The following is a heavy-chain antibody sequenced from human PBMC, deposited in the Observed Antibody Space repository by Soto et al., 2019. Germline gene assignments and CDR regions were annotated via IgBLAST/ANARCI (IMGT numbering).Heavy chain of an antibody. CDR2: IDAGNSNT. J-gene: IGHJ6*03. CDR1: GYPFTTYG. Sequence: GASVKVSCKASGYPFTTYGMHWVRQAPGQNLEWMGWIDAGNSNTKYSQRFQGRVTITRDTSASTAYMELSSLRSEDTAVYYCARSPQSYFYYMDVWGKGTTVTVSS. CDR3: ARSPQSYFYYMDV. V-gene: IGHV1-3*01.